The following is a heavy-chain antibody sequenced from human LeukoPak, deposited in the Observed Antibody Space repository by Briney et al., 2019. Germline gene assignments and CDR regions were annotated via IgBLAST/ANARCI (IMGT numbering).Heavy chain of an antibody. CDR2: IYSGST. Sequence: SETLALTCSVSGGSISNNYWSWIRQPPGKGLEWIGNIYSGSTNYNPSLKSRVTISVDTSKSQFSPKLSSVTAADTAVYYCAREGGSGTYYNSWGQGTLVTVSS. V-gene: IGHV4-59*01. CDR1: GGSISNNY. J-gene: IGHJ4*02. CDR3: AREGGSGTYYNS. D-gene: IGHD3-10*01.